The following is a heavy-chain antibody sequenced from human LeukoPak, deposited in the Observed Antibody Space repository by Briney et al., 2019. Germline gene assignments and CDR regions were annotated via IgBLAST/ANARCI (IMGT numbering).Heavy chain of an antibody. D-gene: IGHD3-22*01. CDR2: IYYSGST. V-gene: IGHV4-39*07. CDR3: ARGLNYYDSSGYYYVDY. Sequence: SETLSLTCTVSGGSISSSSYYWGWIRQPPGKGLEWIGSIYYSGSTYYNPSLKSRVTISVDTSNNQFSLKLSSVTAADTAVYYCARGLNYYDSSGYYYVDYWGQGTLVTVSS. CDR1: GGSISSSSYY. J-gene: IGHJ4*02.